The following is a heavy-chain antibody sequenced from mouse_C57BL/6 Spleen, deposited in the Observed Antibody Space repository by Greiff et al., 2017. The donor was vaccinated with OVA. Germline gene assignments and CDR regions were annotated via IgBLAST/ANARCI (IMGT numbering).Heavy chain of an antibody. D-gene: IGHD1-1*01. CDR2: INPNNGGT. CDR3: ARRYYGSSSWFAY. J-gene: IGHJ3*01. CDR1: GYTFTDYY. V-gene: IGHV1-26*01. Sequence: VQLQQSGPELVKPGASVKISCKASGYTFTDYYMNWVKQSHGKSLEWIGDINPNNGGTSYNQKFKGKATLTVDKSSSTAYMELRSLTSEDSAVYYCARRYYGSSSWFAYWGQGTLVTVSA.